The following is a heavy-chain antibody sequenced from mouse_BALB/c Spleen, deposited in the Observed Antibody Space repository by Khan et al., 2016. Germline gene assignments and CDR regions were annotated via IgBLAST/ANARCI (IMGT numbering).Heavy chain of an antibody. V-gene: IGHV14-3*02. J-gene: IGHJ2*01. Sequence: EVQLQESGAELVKPGASVKLSCTASGFNIKDTYMHWMKQRPEQGLEWIGRIDPANGNTKFDPKFQGKATITADTSSNTAYLHLISLTSEDSAVYYCALNWDGFDYWGQGTTLTVSS. CDR2: IDPANGNT. CDR3: ALNWDGFDY. CDR1: GFNIKDTY. D-gene: IGHD4-1*01.